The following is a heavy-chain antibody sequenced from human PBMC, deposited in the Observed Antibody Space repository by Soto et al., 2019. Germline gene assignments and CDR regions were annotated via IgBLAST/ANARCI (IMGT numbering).Heavy chain of an antibody. Sequence: QVQLVQSGAEVKKTGASEKVSCKTAGYTFTRYYMHWVRQAPGQGLEWIGIINPSGGSTSYAQKFQGRVTMTRDTSTSTVSMELSSLRSEDTAVYYCARSYYDYVWGSYRSAHFDYWGQGTLVTVSS. CDR3: ARSYYDYVWGSYRSAHFDY. CDR2: INPSGGST. V-gene: IGHV1-46*01. J-gene: IGHJ4*02. D-gene: IGHD3-16*02. CDR1: GYTFTRYY.